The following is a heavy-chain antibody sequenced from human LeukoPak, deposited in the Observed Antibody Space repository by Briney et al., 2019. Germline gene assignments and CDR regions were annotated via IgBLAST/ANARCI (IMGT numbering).Heavy chain of an antibody. CDR3: AKDTVTTYLYAFDI. V-gene: IGHV3-23*01. CDR1: GFTFSSYA. D-gene: IGHD4-17*01. CDR2: ISTNGGST. Sequence: GGSLRLSCAASGFTFSSYAMSWVRQAPGEGLEWVSAISTNGGSTYFADSVKGRFTITRDNSKNTLYLQMNSLRAEDTAVYYCAKDTVTTYLYAFDIWGQGTMVTVSS. J-gene: IGHJ3*02.